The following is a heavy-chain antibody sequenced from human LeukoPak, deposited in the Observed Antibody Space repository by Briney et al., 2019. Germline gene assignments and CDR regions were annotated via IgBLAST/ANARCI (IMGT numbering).Heavy chain of an antibody. CDR3: ARVGRWYYYGSGSPYYYMDV. Sequence: ASVKLSCKASGYTFTSYGISWVRQAPGQGLEWMGWISAYNGNTNYAQKLQGRVTMTTDTSTSTAYMELRSLRSDDTAVYYCARVGRWYYYGSGSPYYYMDVWGKGTTVTVSS. D-gene: IGHD3-10*01. CDR2: ISAYNGNT. CDR1: GYTFTSYG. V-gene: IGHV1-18*01. J-gene: IGHJ6*03.